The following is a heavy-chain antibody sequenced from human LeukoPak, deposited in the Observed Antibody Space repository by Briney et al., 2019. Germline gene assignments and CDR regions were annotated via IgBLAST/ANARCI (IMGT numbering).Heavy chain of an antibody. Sequence: SETLSLTCAVSGGSISSGGYSWSWIRQPPGKGLEWIGYIYHSGSTYYNPSLKSRVTISVDTSKNQFSLKLSSVTAADTAVYYCARDGSSTSFLDPWGQGTLVTVSS. CDR1: GGSISSGGYS. CDR2: IYHSGST. CDR3: ARDGSSTSFLDP. D-gene: IGHD2-2*01. V-gene: IGHV4-30-2*01. J-gene: IGHJ5*02.